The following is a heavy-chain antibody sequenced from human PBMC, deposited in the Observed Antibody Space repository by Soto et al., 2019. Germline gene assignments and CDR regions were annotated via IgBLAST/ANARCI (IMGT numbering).Heavy chain of an antibody. Sequence: PSETLSLTCTISGDSISGYYLCWIRQTPGKGLEWIGYVYFSGSTNYNPSLKSRVAISLDTSKKQFSLKLSSVTAADTAVYYCASRDFWNSWGRCGQGSLVTVSS. V-gene: IGHV4-59*01. D-gene: IGHD3-3*01. CDR2: VYFSGST. J-gene: IGHJ1*01. CDR1: GDSISGYY. CDR3: ASRDFWNSWGR.